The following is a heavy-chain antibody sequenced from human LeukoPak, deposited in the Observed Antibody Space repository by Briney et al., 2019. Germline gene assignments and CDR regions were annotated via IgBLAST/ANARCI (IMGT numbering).Heavy chain of an antibody. CDR3: ASHQGRDPPYYYYYYGMDV. CDR2: IIPIFGTA. J-gene: IGHJ6*02. D-gene: IGHD2-2*01. Sequence: SVTVSCKASGGTFSSYAISWVRQAPGQGLEWMGGIIPIFGTANYAQKFQGRVTITADESTSTAYMELSSLRSEDTAVYYCASHQGRDPPYYYYYYGMDVWGQGTTVTVSS. CDR1: GGTFSSYA. V-gene: IGHV1-69*13.